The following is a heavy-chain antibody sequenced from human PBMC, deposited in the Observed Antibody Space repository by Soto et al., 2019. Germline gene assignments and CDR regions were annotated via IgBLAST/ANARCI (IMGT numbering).Heavy chain of an antibody. CDR2: IYYSGST. CDR1: GGSISSGDYY. J-gene: IGHJ5*02. D-gene: IGHD2-15*01. CDR3: ARHLVVAATTYNWFDL. V-gene: IGHV4-30-4*01. Sequence: SETLSLTCTVSGGSISSGDYYWSWIRQPPGKGLEWIGYIYYSGSTYYNPSLKSRVTISVDTSKNQFSLKLSSVTAADTAVYYCARHLVVAATTYNWFDLWGQGTLVTVSS.